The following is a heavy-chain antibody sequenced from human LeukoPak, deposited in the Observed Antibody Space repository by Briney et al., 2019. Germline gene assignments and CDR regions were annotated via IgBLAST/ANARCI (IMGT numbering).Heavy chain of an antibody. Sequence: PSEALSLTCTVSGGSISSSYWSWVRQPPGKGLEWVGYIYYSGSTNYNPSLKSRVTISVDTSKNQFSLKLSSVTAADTAVYYCARERGLGYCSSTSCRTFDYWGQGTLVTVSS. V-gene: IGHV4-59*01. CDR2: IYYSGST. CDR1: GGSISSSY. J-gene: IGHJ4*02. D-gene: IGHD2-2*01. CDR3: ARERGLGYCSSTSCRTFDY.